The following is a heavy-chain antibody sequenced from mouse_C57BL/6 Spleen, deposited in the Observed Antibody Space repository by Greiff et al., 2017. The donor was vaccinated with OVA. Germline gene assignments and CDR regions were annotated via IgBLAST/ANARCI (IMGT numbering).Heavy chain of an antibody. D-gene: IGHD1-1*02. V-gene: IGHV5-17*01. CDR1: GFTFSDYG. CDR2: ICSGSSTI. CDR3: ARGILWDY. Sequence: EVKVVESGGGLVKPGGSLKLSCAASGFTFSDYGMHWVRQAPEKGLEWVAYICSGSSTIYYADTVKGRFTISRDNAKSTLFLQMTRLRSENTAMYYCARGILWDYWGQGTTLTVSS. J-gene: IGHJ2*01.